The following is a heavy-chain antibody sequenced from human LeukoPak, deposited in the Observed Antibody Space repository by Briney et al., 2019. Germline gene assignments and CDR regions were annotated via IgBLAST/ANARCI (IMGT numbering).Heavy chain of an antibody. J-gene: IGHJ4*02. V-gene: IGHV1-2*02. CDR1: GYTFTGYY. Sequence: ASVKVSCKASGYTFTGYYMHWVRQAPGQGLEWMGWINPNSGGTNYAQKFQGRVTMTRDTSISTAYMELSRLRSDDTAVYYCARDLRIVGALGDPHFDYWGQGTLVTVSS. CDR3: ARDLRIVGALGDPHFDY. D-gene: IGHD1-26*01. CDR2: INPNSGGT.